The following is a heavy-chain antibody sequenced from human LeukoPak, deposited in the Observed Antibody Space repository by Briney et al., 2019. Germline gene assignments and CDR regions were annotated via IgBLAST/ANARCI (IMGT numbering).Heavy chain of an antibody. Sequence: SETLSLTCAVYGGSFSGYYWSWIRQPPGKGLEWIGEINHRGSTNYNPSLKSRVTISVDTSKNQFSLKLSSVTAADTAVYYCARRRGYSYGPLDYWGQGTLVTVSS. CDR2: INHRGST. D-gene: IGHD5-18*01. CDR3: ARRRGYSYGPLDY. CDR1: GGSFSGYY. V-gene: IGHV4-34*01. J-gene: IGHJ4*02.